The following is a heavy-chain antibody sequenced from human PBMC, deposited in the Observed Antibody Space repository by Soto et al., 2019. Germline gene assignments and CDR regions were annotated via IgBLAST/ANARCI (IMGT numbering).Heavy chain of an antibody. J-gene: IGHJ4*02. Sequence: PSETLSLTCMVSGASFSYASYYWVWIRQPPGEGLEWIGSFYYDGVTYYNASLKSRVTISVDTSKNHFSLMLTSVTAADTAVYYCARRSHIVAAPTWGQGTLVTVSS. V-gene: IGHV4-39*02. CDR1: GASFSYASYY. D-gene: IGHD5-12*01. CDR3: ARRSHIVAAPT. CDR2: FYYDGVT.